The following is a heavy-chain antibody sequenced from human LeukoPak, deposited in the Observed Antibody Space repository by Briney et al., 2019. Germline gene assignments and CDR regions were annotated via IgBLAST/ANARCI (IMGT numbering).Heavy chain of an antibody. CDR2: ISGSGGGT. V-gene: IGHV3-23*01. J-gene: IGHJ4*02. CDR1: EFTFSSYG. Sequence: GGSLRLSCAASEFTFSSYGMSWVRQAPGKGLEWVSSISGSGGGTYYADSVKGRFTISRDNSKNTLYLQMNSLRAEDTAVYYCAKRAQPVGSTKYYFEYWGQGTLVTVSS. D-gene: IGHD1-26*01. CDR3: AKRAQPVGSTKYYFEY.